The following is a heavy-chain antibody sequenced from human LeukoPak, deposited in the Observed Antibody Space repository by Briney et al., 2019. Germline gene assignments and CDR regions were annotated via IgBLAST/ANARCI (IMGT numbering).Heavy chain of an antibody. V-gene: IGHV3-21*01. CDR3: ARGFITAAGTRSYDAFDI. J-gene: IGHJ3*02. CDR2: ISSGSSYI. Sequence: GGSLRLSCAASGFTLSSYTMNWVRQAPGKGLEWVSSISSGSSYIYYADSVQGRFTISRDNAKNSLYLQMNSLRAEDTAVYYCARGFITAAGTRSYDAFDIWGQGTMVTVSS. D-gene: IGHD6-13*01. CDR1: GFTLSSYT.